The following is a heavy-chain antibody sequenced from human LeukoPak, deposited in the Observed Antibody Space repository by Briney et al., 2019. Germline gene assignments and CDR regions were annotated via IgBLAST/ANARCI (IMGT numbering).Heavy chain of an antibody. CDR2: IYYTGST. CDR3: ARANYYDSSGYSRGAFDI. D-gene: IGHD3-22*01. CDR1: GGSISSYY. J-gene: IGHJ3*02. Sequence: SETLSLTCTVSGGSISSYYWSWIRQPPGKGLEWIGYIYYTGSTNYNPSLMSRVTISVDTSKKQFSLKLSSVTAADTAVYYCARANYYDSSGYSRGAFDIWGQGTMVTVSS. V-gene: IGHV4-59*08.